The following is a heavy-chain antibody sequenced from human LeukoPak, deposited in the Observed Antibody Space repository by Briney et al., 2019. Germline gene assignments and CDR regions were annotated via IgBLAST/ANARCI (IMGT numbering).Heavy chain of an antibody. J-gene: IGHJ6*04. CDR2: ISGIATGGNT. CDR3: AKETTDYGSGYEMDV. Sequence: GGSLRLSCATSGFTFTDYAMNWVRQAPGKGLEWVSAISGIATGGNTYYRDSVKGQFTISRDNSKNMLDLQMNSLRDEDTAVYYCAKETTDYGSGYEMDVWGKGTTVTVSS. V-gene: IGHV3-23*01. D-gene: IGHD3-10*01. CDR1: GFTFTDYA.